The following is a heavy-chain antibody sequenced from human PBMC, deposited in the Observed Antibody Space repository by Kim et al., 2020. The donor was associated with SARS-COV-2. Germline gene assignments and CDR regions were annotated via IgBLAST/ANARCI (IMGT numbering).Heavy chain of an antibody. V-gene: IGHV4-31*03. CDR1: GGSISSGGYY. CDR2: IYHTGSP. J-gene: IGHJ4*02. Sequence: SETLSLTCTVSGGSISSGGYYWSWIHQLPGKGLEWIGSIYHTGSPFYNPSLKSRVSISVDTSKKQFSLRLNSVTAADTAVYYCARQVTSYYFDYWGQGTLVTVSS. CDR3: ARQVTSYYFDY. D-gene: IGHD4-4*01.